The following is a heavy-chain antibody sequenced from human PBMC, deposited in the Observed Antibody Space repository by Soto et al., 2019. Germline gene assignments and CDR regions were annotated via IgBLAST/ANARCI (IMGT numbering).Heavy chain of an antibody. V-gene: IGHV4-31*03. D-gene: IGHD3-3*01. CDR3: ARYDFWRDPPKHFDY. Sequence: QVQLQESGPGLVKPSQTLSLTCTVSGGSISSGGYYWSWIRQHPGKGLEWIGYIYYSGSTYYNPSLKSRVTISVDPSKNQFSLKLSSVTAADTAVYYCARYDFWRDPPKHFDYWGQGTLVTVSS. CDR2: IYYSGST. J-gene: IGHJ4*02. CDR1: GGSISSGGYY.